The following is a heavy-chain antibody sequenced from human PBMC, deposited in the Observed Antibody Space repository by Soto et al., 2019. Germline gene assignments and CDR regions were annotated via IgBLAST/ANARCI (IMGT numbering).Heavy chain of an antibody. D-gene: IGHD3-22*01. J-gene: IGHJ4*02. CDR3: ARSRGRWLFGYFDY. V-gene: IGHV1-3*01. Sequence: ASVKVSCKASGYTFTSYAMHCVRHSPGQRLEWMGWINAGNGNTKYSQKFQGRVTITRDTSASTAYMELSSLRSEDTAVYYCARSRGRWLFGYFDYWGQGTLVTVSS. CDR1: GYTFTSYA. CDR2: INAGNGNT.